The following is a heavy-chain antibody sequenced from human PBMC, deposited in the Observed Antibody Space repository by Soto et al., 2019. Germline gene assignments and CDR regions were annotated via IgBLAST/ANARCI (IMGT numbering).Heavy chain of an antibody. CDR3: AGEGGVVIWSRSLWAPDY. Sequence: QVQLVESGGGVVQPGRSLRLSCAASGFTFSSYAMHWVRQAPGKGLEWVAVISYDGSNKYYADSVKGRFTISRDNSKNTLYLQMKSLRAEDTAVYDCAGEGGVVIWSRSLWAPDYWGQGTLVTVSS. D-gene: IGHD3-22*01. V-gene: IGHV3-30-3*01. CDR2: ISYDGSNK. CDR1: GFTFSSYA. J-gene: IGHJ4*02.